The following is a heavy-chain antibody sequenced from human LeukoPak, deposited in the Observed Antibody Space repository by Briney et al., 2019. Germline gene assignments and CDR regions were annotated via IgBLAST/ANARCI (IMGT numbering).Heavy chain of an antibody. CDR1: DGSISSYY. CDR2: IYYSGST. CDR3: AREVVPNWFDP. J-gene: IGHJ5*02. V-gene: IGHV4-59*01. Sequence: SETLSLTCTVSDGSISSYYWSWIRQPPGKGLEWIGYIYYSGSTNYNPSLKSRVTISVDTSKNQFSLKLSSVTAADTAVYYCAREVVPNWFDPWGQGTLVTVSS. D-gene: IGHD2-2*01.